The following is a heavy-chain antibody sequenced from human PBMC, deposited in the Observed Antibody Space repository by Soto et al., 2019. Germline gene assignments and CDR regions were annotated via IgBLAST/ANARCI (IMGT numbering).Heavy chain of an antibody. J-gene: IGHJ4*02. CDR2: INAGNGNT. D-gene: IGHD4-17*01. CDR3: ARDPSFYGDYFDY. CDR1: GYTFTSYA. V-gene: IGHV1-3*01. Sequence: GASVKVSCKASGYTFTSYAMHWVRQAPGQRLEWMGWINAGNGNTKYSQKFQGRVTITRDTSASTAYIELSSLRSEDTAVYYCARDPSFYGDYFDYWGQGTLVTVSS.